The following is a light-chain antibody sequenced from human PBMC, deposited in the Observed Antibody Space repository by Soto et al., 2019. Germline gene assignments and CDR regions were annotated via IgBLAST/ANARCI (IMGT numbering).Light chain of an antibody. V-gene: IGKV3-11*01. CDR1: QSVSSD. J-gene: IGKJ5*01. CDR3: QQRQYWPPIT. Sequence: EIVLTQSPGTLSLSPGERATLSCRASQSVSSDLAWYHQKPGQAPRLLIYDASNRATGIPARFSGSGSGTDFTLTISSLEPEDFAIYYCQQRQYWPPITFGQGTRLEIK. CDR2: DAS.